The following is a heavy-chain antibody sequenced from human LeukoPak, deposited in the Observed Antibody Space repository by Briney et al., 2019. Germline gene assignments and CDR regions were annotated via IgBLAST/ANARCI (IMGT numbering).Heavy chain of an antibody. D-gene: IGHD3-3*01. CDR2: IYHGGST. V-gene: IGHV4-38-2*02. Sequence: SETLSLTCTVSGYSISSGYYWGRIRPSPGKGLEWIGSIYHGGSTYYNPSLRSRVIVSVDTSKNQFSLNLNSLTAADTAVYYCAGRRITIFGEVIRSRRHYFDPWGQGSLVTVSS. CDR1: GYSISSGYY. CDR3: AGRRITIFGEVIRSRRHYFDP. J-gene: IGHJ5*02.